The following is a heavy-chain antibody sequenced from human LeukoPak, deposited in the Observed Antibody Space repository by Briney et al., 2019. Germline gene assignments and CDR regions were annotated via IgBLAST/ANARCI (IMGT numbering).Heavy chain of an antibody. Sequence: GGSLRLSCAASGFTFSSYSMNWVRQAPGKGLEWLSYISTSSSTIYYADSVKGRFTISRDNAKNSLYLQMNSLRAEDTAVYYCARDSLTGYSSSWYYDYWGQGTLVTVSS. CDR1: GFTFSSYS. D-gene: IGHD6-13*01. CDR3: ARDSLTGYSSSWYYDY. CDR2: ISTSSSTI. J-gene: IGHJ4*02. V-gene: IGHV3-48*01.